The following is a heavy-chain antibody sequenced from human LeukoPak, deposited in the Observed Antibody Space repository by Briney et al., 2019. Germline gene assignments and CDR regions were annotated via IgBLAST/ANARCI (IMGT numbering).Heavy chain of an antibody. V-gene: IGHV3-30*03. J-gene: IGHJ4*02. CDR2: ISYDGSNK. Sequence: GGSLRLSCAASGFTFSSYGMHWVRQAPGKGLEWVAVISYDGSNKYYADSVKGRLTISRDNSKNTLYLQMNSLRAEDTAVYYCARHSSGWYREVDYYFDYWGQGTLVTVSS. D-gene: IGHD6-19*01. CDR1: GFTFSSYG. CDR3: ARHSSGWYREVDYYFDY.